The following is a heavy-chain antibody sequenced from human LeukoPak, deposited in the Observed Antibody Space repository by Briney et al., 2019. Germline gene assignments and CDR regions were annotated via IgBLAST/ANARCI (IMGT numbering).Heavy chain of an antibody. CDR2: INSDGSST. V-gene: IGHV3-74*01. Sequence: GGSLRLSGAASGFTFSSYWMLWVRQAPGKGLVWVSRINSDGSSTSYADSVKGRFTISRDNAKNTLYLQMNSLRAEDTAVYYCARADDYGDYPSYWGQGTLVTVSS. CDR3: ARADDYGDYPSY. CDR1: GFTFSSYW. D-gene: IGHD4-17*01. J-gene: IGHJ4*02.